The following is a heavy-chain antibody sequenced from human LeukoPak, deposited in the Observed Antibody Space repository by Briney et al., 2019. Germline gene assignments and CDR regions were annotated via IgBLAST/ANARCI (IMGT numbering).Heavy chain of an antibody. J-gene: IGHJ4*02. Sequence: PSETLSLTCTVSGGSISSGSYYWGWIRQPPGKGLEWIGSIYYSGSTYYNPSLKSRITVSLDTSKNQFSLKLTSVTAADTAVYYCARQDQWGPFDYWGQGTLVTVSS. CDR2: IYYSGST. CDR1: GGSISSGSYY. V-gene: IGHV4-39*01. D-gene: IGHD1-26*01. CDR3: ARQDQWGPFDY.